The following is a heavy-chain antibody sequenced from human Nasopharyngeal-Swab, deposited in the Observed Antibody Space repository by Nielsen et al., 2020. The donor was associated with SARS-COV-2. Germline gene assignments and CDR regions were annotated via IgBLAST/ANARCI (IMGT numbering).Heavy chain of an antibody. CDR2: ISSSSSTI. V-gene: IGHV3-48*02. D-gene: IGHD3-10*01. Sequence: GESLKISCAASGFTFSIYSINWVRQAPGKGLEWVSYISSSSSTIYYADSVKGRFTISRDNAKNSLYLQMNSLRDEDTAVYYCARDIIVRGVFAHSYYYGMGVWGQGTTVTVSS. J-gene: IGHJ6*02. CDR1: GFTFSIYS. CDR3: ARDIIVRGVFAHSYYYGMGV.